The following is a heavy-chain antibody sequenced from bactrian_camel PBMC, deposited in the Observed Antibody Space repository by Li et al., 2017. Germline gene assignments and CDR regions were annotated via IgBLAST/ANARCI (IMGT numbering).Heavy chain of an antibody. V-gene: IGHV3S55*01. J-gene: IGHJ4*01. CDR2: IDGDGRT. Sequence: QVQLVESGGGSVQAGGSLRFSCVASGDTIGRYCMAWFRQPPGKEREGVATIDGDGRTNYADSVKGRFTISKDNAKNTLYLQMNSLTPEDTAMYYCAADTRTYCRGGSGFYWYHYGGQGTQVTVS. CDR3: AADTRTYCRGGSGFYWYHY. D-gene: IGHD2*01. CDR1: GDTIGRYC.